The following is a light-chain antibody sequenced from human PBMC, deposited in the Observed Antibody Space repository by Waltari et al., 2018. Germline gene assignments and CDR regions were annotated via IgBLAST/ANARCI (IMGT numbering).Light chain of an antibody. CDR1: PSLLYYSNNKNY. J-gene: IGKJ2*01. V-gene: IGKV4-1*01. CDR3: HQYFAPPYT. Sequence: DIVMTQSPDSLTVSLGERATINCQSSPSLLYYSNNKNYISWYQQKPGQAPKLLIYWASTRDSGVPDRFSGSGSETDFTLTISSLQAEDVAVYHCHQYFAPPYTFGRGTKLEIK. CDR2: WAS.